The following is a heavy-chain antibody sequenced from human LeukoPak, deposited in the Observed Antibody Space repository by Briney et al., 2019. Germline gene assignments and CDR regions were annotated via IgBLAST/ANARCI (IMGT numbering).Heavy chain of an antibody. V-gene: IGHV1-18*01. Sequence: GASVKVSCKASGYTFTSYGISWVRQAPGQGLEWMGWISAYNGNTNYAQKLQGRVTMTTDTSTSTAYMELRSLRSDDTAVYYCAREPNYYEYQGAFDYWGQGTLATVSS. D-gene: IGHD3-22*01. CDR1: GYTFTSYG. CDR2: ISAYNGNT. J-gene: IGHJ4*02. CDR3: AREPNYYEYQGAFDY.